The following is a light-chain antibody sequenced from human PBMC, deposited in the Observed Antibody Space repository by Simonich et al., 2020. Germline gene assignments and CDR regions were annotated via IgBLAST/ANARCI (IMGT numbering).Light chain of an antibody. CDR2: EGS. CDR1: SSDVGSYNL. V-gene: IGLV2-23*01. J-gene: IGLJ2*01. Sequence: QSALTQPASVSGSPGQSITISCTGTSSDVGSYNLVSLYQQHPGKAPKLMSYEGSKRPSGVSNRFSGSKSGNTASLTISGLQAEDEADYYCCSYAGSSTSVVFGGGTKLTVL. CDR3: CSYAGSSTSVV.